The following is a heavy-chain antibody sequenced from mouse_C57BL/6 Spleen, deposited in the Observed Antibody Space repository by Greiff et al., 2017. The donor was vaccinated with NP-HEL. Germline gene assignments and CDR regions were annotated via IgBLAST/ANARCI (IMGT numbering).Heavy chain of an antibody. Sequence: EVKVEESGGGLVQPGGSMKLSCAASGFTFSDAWMDWVRQSPEKGLEWVAEIRNKANNHATYYAESVKGRFTISRDESKSIVYLQLTSLRSEDPGIYYCTRKGIYYGYDGWYFDVWGTGTTVTVSS. CDR3: TRKGIYYGYDGWYFDV. V-gene: IGHV6-6*01. CDR2: IRNKANNHAT. CDR1: GFTFSDAW. D-gene: IGHD2-2*01. J-gene: IGHJ1*03.